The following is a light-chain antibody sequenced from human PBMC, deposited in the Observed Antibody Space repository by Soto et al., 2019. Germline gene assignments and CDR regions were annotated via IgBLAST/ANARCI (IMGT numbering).Light chain of an antibody. CDR1: QSIMNH. Sequence: DIQMTQSPSSLAASVGARVTITCRASQSIMNHLNWYQHKSGKAARLLIYAAYSLHSAVTLRSRGSRSKTDFNITIRSLPAAEFATYHCQQTYNAPRTFGRGTTFDIK. J-gene: IGKJ1*01. V-gene: IGKV1-39*01. CDR2: AAY. CDR3: QQTYNAPRT.